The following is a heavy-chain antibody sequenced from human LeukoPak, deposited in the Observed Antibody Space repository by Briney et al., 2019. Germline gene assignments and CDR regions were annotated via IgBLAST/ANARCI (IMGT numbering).Heavy chain of an antibody. V-gene: IGHV4-59*01. CDR3: ARGTNYYYYGMDV. CDR2: IYYSGST. Sequence: SETLSLTCTVSGGSISSYYWSWIRQPPGKGLEWIGYIYYSGSTNYNPSLKSRVTISVDTSKNQFSLKLSSVTTADTAVYYCARGTNYYYYGMDVWGQGTTVTVSS. CDR1: GGSISSYY. J-gene: IGHJ6*02. D-gene: IGHD3-3*01.